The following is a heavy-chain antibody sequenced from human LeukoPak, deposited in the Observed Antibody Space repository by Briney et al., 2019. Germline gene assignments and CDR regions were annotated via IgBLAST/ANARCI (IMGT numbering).Heavy chain of an antibody. CDR1: GGSISSHA. CDR2: IIPLFGAP. CDR3: TRGKATRPIHY. J-gene: IGHJ4*02. V-gene: IGHV1-69*13. D-gene: IGHD6-6*01. Sequence: SVKVPCKASGGSISSHAVSWVRQAPGQGLEWMGGIIPLFGAPNYALKFQGRVTISSDESTNTAHMELRSLTSEDTAFYFCTRGKATRPIHYWGQGTLVTVSS.